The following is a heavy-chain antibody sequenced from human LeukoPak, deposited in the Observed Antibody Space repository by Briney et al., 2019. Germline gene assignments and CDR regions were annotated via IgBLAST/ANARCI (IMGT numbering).Heavy chain of an antibody. V-gene: IGHV3-23*01. CDR1: GFTFSSYA. J-gene: IGHJ4*02. CDR2: ISASGGST. Sequence: GGSLRLSCAASGFTFSSYAMSWVRQAPGKGLDWVSTISASGGSTYYADSVKGRFTISRDNSKNTLYLQLNSLRAEDTAVYYCAKAFNSSYIVGTTLYFDYWGQGTLVTVSS. CDR3: AKAFNSSYIVGTTLYFDY. D-gene: IGHD1-26*01.